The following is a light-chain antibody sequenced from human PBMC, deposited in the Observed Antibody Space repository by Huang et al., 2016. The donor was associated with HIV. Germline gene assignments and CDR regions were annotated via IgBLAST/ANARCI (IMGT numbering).Light chain of an antibody. Sequence: EIVMTQPPATLSVSPGERATLSCRASQSVSSNLALYQQKPGQAPRLLIYGSSARATVIPARFSGSGSGTEFTLTISSLQSEDFAVYYCQQNNNWPPLFTFGPGTKVDIK. CDR1: QSVSSN. V-gene: IGKV3-15*01. J-gene: IGKJ3*01. CDR3: QQNNNWPPLFT. CDR2: GSS.